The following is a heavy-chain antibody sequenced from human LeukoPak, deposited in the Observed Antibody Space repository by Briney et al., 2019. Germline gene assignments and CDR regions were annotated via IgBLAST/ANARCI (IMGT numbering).Heavy chain of an antibody. Sequence: PGGSLRLSCAASGFSFSGDWMTWARQAPGKGLEWVANIKKDGSEKYYVDSVEGRFTISRDNAKNSLYLQMHSLRVEDTALYYCARGYGLDVWGQGTTVTVSS. CDR2: IKKDGSEK. J-gene: IGHJ6*02. V-gene: IGHV3-7*04. CDR1: GFSFSGDW. CDR3: ARGYGLDV.